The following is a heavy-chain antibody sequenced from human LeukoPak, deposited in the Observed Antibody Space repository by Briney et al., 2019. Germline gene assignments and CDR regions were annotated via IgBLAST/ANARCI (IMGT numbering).Heavy chain of an antibody. Sequence: GASVKVTCKGSGYIFTYHYIHLVGQPPGQGLEWMGIINHNNGNTDYAQKFQDRVTMTGHTSTRTVSMDLSSQAYEETAGYYCARGAGGRKDFDFWGQGTLVSVSS. V-gene: IGHV1-46*01. CDR2: INHNNGNT. J-gene: IGHJ4*02. CDR3: ARGAGGRKDFDF. D-gene: IGHD4-23*01. CDR1: GYIFTYHY.